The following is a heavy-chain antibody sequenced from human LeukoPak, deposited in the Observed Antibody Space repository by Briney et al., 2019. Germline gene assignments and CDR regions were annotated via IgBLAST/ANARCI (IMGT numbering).Heavy chain of an antibody. Sequence: SETLSLTCAVYGGSFSGYYWSWIRQPPGKGLEWIGEINHSGSTNYNPSLKSRVTISVDKSKNQFSLKLSSVTAADTAVYYCARIGSGSLLSIFDYWGQGTLVTVSS. J-gene: IGHJ4*02. CDR1: GGSFSGYY. D-gene: IGHD3-10*01. CDR3: ARIGSGSLLSIFDY. V-gene: IGHV4-34*01. CDR2: INHSGST.